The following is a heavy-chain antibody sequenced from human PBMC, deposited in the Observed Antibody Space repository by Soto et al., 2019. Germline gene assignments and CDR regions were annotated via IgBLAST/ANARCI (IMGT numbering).Heavy chain of an antibody. CDR1: GFTFDDYA. CDR2: ISWNSGSI. CDR3: AKGDGAVGVGYMDV. V-gene: IGHV3-9*01. J-gene: IGHJ6*02. Sequence: GGSLRLSCAASGFTFDDYAMHWVRQAPGKGLEWVSGISWNSGSIGYADSVEGRFTISRDNAKNSLYLQMNSLRAEDTALYYCAKGDGAVGVGYMDVWGQGTTVTVSS. D-gene: IGHD3-16*01.